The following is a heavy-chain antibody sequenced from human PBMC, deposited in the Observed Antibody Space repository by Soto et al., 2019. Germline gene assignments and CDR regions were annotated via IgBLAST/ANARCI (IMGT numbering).Heavy chain of an antibody. J-gene: IGHJ4*02. D-gene: IGHD1-1*01. CDR1: GTSISSYY. CDR2: IHYSGTT. V-gene: IGHV4-59*01. CDR3: ARYNSCAIDY. Sequence: SETLSLTCTVSGTSISSYYWSWIRQPPGKGLEWIANIHYSGTTNYNPSLASRVTLSVDTSKNQFSLKMTSVTAADRAMYFCARYNSCAIDYWGRGTLVTVSS.